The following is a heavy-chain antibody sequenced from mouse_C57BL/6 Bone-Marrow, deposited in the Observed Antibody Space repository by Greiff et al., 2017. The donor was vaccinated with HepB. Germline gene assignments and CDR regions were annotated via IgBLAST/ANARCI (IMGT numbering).Heavy chain of an antibody. Sequence: EVQLQESGPGLVKPSQSLSLTCSVTGYSITSGYYWNWILQFPGNKLEWMGYISYDGSNNYNPSLKNRISITRDTSKNQFFLKLNSVTTEDTATYYCARGAIYYGNSWFAYWGQGTLVTVSA. J-gene: IGHJ3*01. D-gene: IGHD2-1*01. CDR3: ARGAIYYGNSWFAY. CDR1: GYSITSGYY. CDR2: ISYDGSN. V-gene: IGHV3-6*01.